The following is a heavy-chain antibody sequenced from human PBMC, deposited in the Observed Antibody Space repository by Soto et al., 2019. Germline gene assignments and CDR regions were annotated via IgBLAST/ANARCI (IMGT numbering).Heavy chain of an antibody. D-gene: IGHD5-12*01. CDR3: ARTLRATGLLGY. CDR2: IYSGGST. J-gene: IGHJ4*02. CDR1: GFTVSSNY. Sequence: EVQVVESGGGLVQPGGSLRLSCAASGFTVSSNYMSWVRQAPGKGLEWVSVIYSGGSTYYADSVKGRFTISRDNSKNTLYLQMNSLRAEDTAVYYCARTLRATGLLGYWGQGTLVTVSS. V-gene: IGHV3-66*01.